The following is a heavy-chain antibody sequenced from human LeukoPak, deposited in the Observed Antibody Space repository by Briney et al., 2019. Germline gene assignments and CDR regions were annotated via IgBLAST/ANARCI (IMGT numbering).Heavy chain of an antibody. J-gene: IGHJ3*02. Sequence: PSETLSLTCTVSGXSISNYYWSWIRQPAGKGLEWIGRVYTSGSTNYNPSLKSRVTLSIDTSKNQYSLKLSSVTAADTAVYYCARGGYTYGHKFGFDIWGQGSMVTVAS. D-gene: IGHD5-18*01. V-gene: IGHV4-4*07. CDR1: GXSISNYY. CDR2: VYTSGST. CDR3: ARGGYTYGHKFGFDI.